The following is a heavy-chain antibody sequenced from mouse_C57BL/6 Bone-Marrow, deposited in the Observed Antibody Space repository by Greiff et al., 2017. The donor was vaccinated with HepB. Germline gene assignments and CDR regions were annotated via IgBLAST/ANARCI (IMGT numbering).Heavy chain of an antibody. CDR1: GYTFTSYW. D-gene: IGHD2-4*01. Sequence: QVHVKQSGAELVKPGASVKMSCKASGYTFTSYWITWVKQRPGQGLEWIGDIYPGSGSTNYNEKFKSKATLTVDTSSSTAYMQLSSLTSEDSAVYYCARKDYESWFAYWGQGTLVTVSA. CDR3: ARKDYESWFAY. J-gene: IGHJ3*01. CDR2: IYPGSGST. V-gene: IGHV1-55*01.